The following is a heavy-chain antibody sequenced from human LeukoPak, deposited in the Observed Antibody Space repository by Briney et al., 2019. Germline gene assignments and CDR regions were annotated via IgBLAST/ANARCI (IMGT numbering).Heavy chain of an antibody. CDR1: GFTFSNSA. CDR2: IKQDGSEK. V-gene: IGHV3-7*01. Sequence: GGSLRLSCVASGFTFSNSAMSWVRQAPGKGLEWVANIKQDGSEKYYVDSVKGRFTISRDNAKNSLYLQMNGLRAEDTAVYYCARGDRYCSSTSCFQLDYWGQGTLVTVSS. CDR3: ARGDRYCSSTSCFQLDY. J-gene: IGHJ4*02. D-gene: IGHD2-2*01.